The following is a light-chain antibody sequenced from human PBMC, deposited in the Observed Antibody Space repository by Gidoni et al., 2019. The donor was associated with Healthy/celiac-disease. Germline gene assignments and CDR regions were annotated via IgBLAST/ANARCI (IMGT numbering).Light chain of an antibody. CDR2: DAS. CDR3: QQFNSYPCS. V-gene: IGKV1-13*02. Sequence: PLTQSASSLSASVGDSVTITCRASQGISSALDWYQQKPGKAPKLLIYDASSLESGVPSRFSGSGSGTDFTLTISSLQPEDFATYYCQQFNSYPCSFGQGTKLEIK. CDR1: QGISSA. J-gene: IGKJ2*04.